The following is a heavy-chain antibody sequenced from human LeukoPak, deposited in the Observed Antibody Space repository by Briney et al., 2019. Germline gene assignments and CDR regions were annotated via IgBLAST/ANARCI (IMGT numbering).Heavy chain of an antibody. V-gene: IGHV4-34*01. D-gene: IGHD2-15*01. CDR1: GGSFSGYY. J-gene: IGHJ5*02. CDR3: ARGAPLGYCSGGSCRSRRNWFDP. Sequence: SETLSLXCAVYGGSFSGYYWSWIRQPPGKGLEWIGEINHSGSTNYNPSLKSRVTISVDTSKNQFSLKLSSVTAADTAVYYCARGAPLGYCSGGSCRSRRNWFDPWGQGTLVTVSS. CDR2: INHSGST.